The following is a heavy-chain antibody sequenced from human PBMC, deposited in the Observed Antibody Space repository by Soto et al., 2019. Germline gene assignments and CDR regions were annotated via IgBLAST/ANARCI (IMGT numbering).Heavy chain of an antibody. CDR1: GGAFSDYA. J-gene: IGHJ4*02. D-gene: IGHD6-19*01. CDR2: IMPIFRAP. Sequence: GASVKVSCKASGGAFSDYAFSWVRQAPGQGLEWLGGIMPIFRAPDYAQKFQGRVTITADEFTRTAYMEMNSLRSEDTAVYYCASSGSGWYLYWGQGTLVTVSS. CDR3: ASSGSGWYLY. V-gene: IGHV1-69*13.